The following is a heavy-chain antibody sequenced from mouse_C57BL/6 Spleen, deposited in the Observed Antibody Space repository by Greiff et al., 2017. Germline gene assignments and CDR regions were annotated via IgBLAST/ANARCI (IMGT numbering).Heavy chain of an antibody. Sequence: QVQLQQPGAELVKPGASVKLSCKASGYTFTSYWMHWVKQRPGQGLEWIGMIHPNSGSNNYNEKFKSKATLTVNKSARTAYIQLSSLTSEDSAVYYCARNYYGSSYDYFDYWGQGTTLTGSS. CDR1: GYTFTSYW. D-gene: IGHD1-1*01. V-gene: IGHV1-64*01. CDR2: IHPNSGSN. J-gene: IGHJ2*01. CDR3: ARNYYGSSYDYFDY.